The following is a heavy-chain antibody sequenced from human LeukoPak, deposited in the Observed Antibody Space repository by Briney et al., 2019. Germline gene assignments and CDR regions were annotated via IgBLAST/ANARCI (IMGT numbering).Heavy chain of an antibody. V-gene: IGHV3-53*01. CDR1: GFTVSDSY. Sequence: PGGSLRLSCAASGFTVSDSYMSWVRQAPRKGLEWVSTIYKEGNTYHAESVKGRFTMSRDNSKNTLYLQMNSLRVEDTAIYYCARESITSGWYLYWGQGTLVTVSS. CDR2: IYKEGNT. D-gene: IGHD6-19*01. CDR3: ARESITSGWYLY. J-gene: IGHJ4*02.